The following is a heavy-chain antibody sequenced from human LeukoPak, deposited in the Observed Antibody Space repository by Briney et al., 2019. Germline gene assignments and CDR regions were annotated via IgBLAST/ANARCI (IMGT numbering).Heavy chain of an antibody. CDR1: GGSISSSSHY. Sequence: SGTLSLTCTVSGGSISSSSHYWGWIRQPPGKGLEWIGNIYYSGSINYNPSLKSRVTISVDTSKNQFSLKLSSVTVADTAEYYCARRVAGSGYRDSWGQGTLVTVSS. D-gene: IGHD3-22*01. V-gene: IGHV4-39*01. CDR3: ARRVAGSGYRDS. CDR2: IYYSGSI. J-gene: IGHJ4*02.